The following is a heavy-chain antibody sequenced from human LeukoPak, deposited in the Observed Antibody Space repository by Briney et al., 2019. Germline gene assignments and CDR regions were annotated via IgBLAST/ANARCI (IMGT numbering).Heavy chain of an antibody. D-gene: IGHD6-19*01. CDR1: GYTFTCYY. Sequence: GASVKVSCKASGYTFTCYYMHWVRQAPGQGLEWMGWINPNSGGTNYAQKFQGRVTMTRDTSISTAYMELSRLRSDDTAVYYCARAPEQWLVYYFDYWGQGTLVTVSS. CDR2: INPNSGGT. CDR3: ARAPEQWLVYYFDY. J-gene: IGHJ4*02. V-gene: IGHV1-2*02.